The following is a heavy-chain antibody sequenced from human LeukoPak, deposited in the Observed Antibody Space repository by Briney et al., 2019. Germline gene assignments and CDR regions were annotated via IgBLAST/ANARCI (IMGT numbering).Heavy chain of an antibody. CDR2: IKQDGSEK. V-gene: IGHV3-7*01. CDR1: GFTFSSYW. D-gene: IGHD3-10*01. CDR3: ARYGNYYGSGTNPYYYYGMDV. Sequence: PGGSLRLSCAASGFTFSSYWMSWVRQAPGKGLEWVANIKQDGSEKYYVDSVKGRFTISRDNAKNSLYLQMNSLRAEDTAVYYCARYGNYYGSGTNPYYYYGMDVWGQGTTVTVSS. J-gene: IGHJ6*02.